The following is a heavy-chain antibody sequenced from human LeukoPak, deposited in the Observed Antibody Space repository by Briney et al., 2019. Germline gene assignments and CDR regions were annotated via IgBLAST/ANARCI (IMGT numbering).Heavy chain of an antibody. CDR3: ARVSDTMISFGGGISYFDY. V-gene: IGHV4-34*01. D-gene: IGHD3-16*02. Sequence: SETLSLTCALYGGSFSDYYWTWMRQPPGKGLEWIGEINHSGGTDYNPSLRSRVTISLDTSKNQFSLQLSSVIAADTGVYYCARVSDTMISFGGGISYFDYWGQGPLVTVSS. CDR1: GGSFSDYY. CDR2: INHSGGT. J-gene: IGHJ4*02.